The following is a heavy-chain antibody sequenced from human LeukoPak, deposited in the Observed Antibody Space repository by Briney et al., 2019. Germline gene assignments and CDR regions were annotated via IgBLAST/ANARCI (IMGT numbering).Heavy chain of an antibody. D-gene: IGHD5-24*01. CDR1: GFTFSSYA. J-gene: IGHJ4*02. CDR2: ISYDGSNK. V-gene: IGHV3-30*04. Sequence: GGSLRLPCAASGFTFSSYAMHWVRQAPGKGLEWVAVISYDGSNKYYADSVKGRFTISRDNSKNTLYLQMNSLRAEDTAVYYCARGGLATIYPNFDYWGQGTLVTVSS. CDR3: ARGGLATIYPNFDY.